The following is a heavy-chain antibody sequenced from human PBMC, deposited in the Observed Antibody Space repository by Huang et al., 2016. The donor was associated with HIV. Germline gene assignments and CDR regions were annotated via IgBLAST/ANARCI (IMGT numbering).Heavy chain of an antibody. CDR3: SRGPSTPATEL. V-gene: IGHV4-39*02. D-gene: IGHD1-1*01. Sequence: QVQLQESGQGLVKPSDTLSLTCIVSGDSVDSSYSYWGWVRQPPGKGLEWMGRIYSNGNTNYNKHLKRRITISVDTSKNHFSLNLKTVTAADTAVYYCSRGPSTPATELWGQGTMVTVSS. J-gene: IGHJ3*01. CDR2: IYSNGNT. CDR1: GDSVDSSYSY.